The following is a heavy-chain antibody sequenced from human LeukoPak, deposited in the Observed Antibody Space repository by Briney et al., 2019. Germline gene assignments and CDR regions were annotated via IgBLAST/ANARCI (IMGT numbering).Heavy chain of an antibody. CDR2: INPKSGAA. Sequence: ASVKVSCKASGYNFRDYYMHWVRQAPGQGLEWLGWINPKSGAADYAQQFRGRVTMTRDTSINTDYMEMKRVTSDDTAVYYCARGAEAETSPLDFWGQGTLVIVS. CDR3: ARGAEAETSPLDF. D-gene: IGHD6-13*01. V-gene: IGHV1-2*02. J-gene: IGHJ4*02. CDR1: GYNFRDYY.